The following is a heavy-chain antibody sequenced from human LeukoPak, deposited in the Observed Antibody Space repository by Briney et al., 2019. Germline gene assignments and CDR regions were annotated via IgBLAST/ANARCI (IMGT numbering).Heavy chain of an antibody. V-gene: IGHV3-7*03. CDR1: GFTFNSYW. D-gene: IGHD4-11*01. Sequence: GGSLRLSCAASGFTFNSYWMSWVRRAPGKGLEWVANIKQDGSEKYYVDSVKGRFTISRDNAKNSLYLQMNSLRAEDTAVYYCARGATDYSNDYYGLDVWGQGTTVTVSS. CDR2: IKQDGSEK. J-gene: IGHJ6*02. CDR3: ARGATDYSNDYYGLDV.